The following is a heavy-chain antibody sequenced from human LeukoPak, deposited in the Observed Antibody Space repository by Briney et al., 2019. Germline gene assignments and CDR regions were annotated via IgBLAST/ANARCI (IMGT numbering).Heavy chain of an antibody. CDR3: AKDQVVVKGYFDY. Sequence: GGSLRLSCAASGFTVSSKYMGWVRQAPGKGLEWVSAISGSGGSTYYADSVKGRFTISRDNSKNTLYLQMNSLRAEDTAVYYCAKDQVVVKGYFDYWGQGALVTVSS. CDR1: GFTVSSKY. J-gene: IGHJ4*02. CDR2: ISGSGGST. D-gene: IGHD2-2*01. V-gene: IGHV3-23*01.